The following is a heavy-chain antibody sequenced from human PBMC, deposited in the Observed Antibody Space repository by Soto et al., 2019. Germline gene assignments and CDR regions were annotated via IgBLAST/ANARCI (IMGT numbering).Heavy chain of an antibody. V-gene: IGHV3-23*01. J-gene: IGHJ2*01. Sequence: EVQLLESGGGLVQPGGSLRLSCAASGFTFSTYAMNWVRQAPGKGLEWVSTITGSGGSTYYADSVKGRFTISRDNSKNTLYLQMNSLRAEDTAVYYCAKADDYGDYVNQWYFALWGRGTLVTVSS. CDR3: AKADDYGDYVNQWYFAL. CDR2: ITGSGGST. D-gene: IGHD4-17*01. CDR1: GFTFSTYA.